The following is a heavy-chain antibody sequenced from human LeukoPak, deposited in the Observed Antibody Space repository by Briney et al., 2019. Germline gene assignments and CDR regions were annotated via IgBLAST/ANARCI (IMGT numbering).Heavy chain of an antibody. CDR3: ARDLMAVAGTGFDY. Sequence: GESLKISCAASGFTFSSYSMNWVRQAPGKGLEWVSSISRGGDYTYSEDSVKGRFTISRDNAKDSLYLQLNSLRAEDTAVYYCARDLMAVAGTGFDYWGQGTLVTVSS. D-gene: IGHD6-19*01. V-gene: IGHV3-21*01. J-gene: IGHJ4*02. CDR2: ISRGGDYT. CDR1: GFTFSSYS.